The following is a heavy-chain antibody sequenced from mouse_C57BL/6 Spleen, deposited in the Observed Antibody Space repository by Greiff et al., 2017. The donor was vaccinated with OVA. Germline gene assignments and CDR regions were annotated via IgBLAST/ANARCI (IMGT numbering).Heavy chain of an antibody. V-gene: IGHV1-52*01. Sequence: QVQLQQPGAELVRPGSSVKLSCKASGYTFTSYWMHWVKQRPIQGLEWIGNIDPSDSETHYNQKFKDKATLTVDKSSSTAYMQLSRLTSEDSAVYYCASSERGYAMDYWGQGTSVTVSS. J-gene: IGHJ4*01. CDR1: GYTFTSYW. CDR3: ASSERGYAMDY. CDR2: IDPSDSET.